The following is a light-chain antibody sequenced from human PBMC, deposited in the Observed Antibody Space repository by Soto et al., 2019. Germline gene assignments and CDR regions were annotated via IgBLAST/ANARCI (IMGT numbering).Light chain of an antibody. CDR3: QQYGSSPWT. Sequence: DIVLTQSPGTLSLSPGERATLSCRASESVNNNYLAWYQQKPGQAPRLLIYGASSRATGIPDRFSGSGSGTDFTLTISRLEPEDFAVYYCQQYGSSPWTFGQGTKVDI. V-gene: IGKV3-20*01. CDR1: ESVNNNY. J-gene: IGKJ1*01. CDR2: GAS.